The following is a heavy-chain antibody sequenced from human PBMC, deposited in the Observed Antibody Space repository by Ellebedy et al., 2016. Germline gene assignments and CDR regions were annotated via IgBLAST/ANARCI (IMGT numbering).Heavy chain of an antibody. Sequence: GGSLRLSXAASGFTFNTYSMSWVRQAPGKGLEWVSSISSTSNYVYYADSVKGRFTISRDNAKNSLFLQLNSLRAEDTAVYYCATTPEGPGYNNWYFELWGRGSLVTVSS. CDR3: ATTPEGPGYNNWYFEL. J-gene: IGHJ2*01. D-gene: IGHD3-9*01. V-gene: IGHV3-21*01. CDR2: ISSTSNYV. CDR1: GFTFNTYS.